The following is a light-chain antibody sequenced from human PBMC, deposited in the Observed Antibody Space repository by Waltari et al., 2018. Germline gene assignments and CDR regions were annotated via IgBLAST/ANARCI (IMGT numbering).Light chain of an antibody. V-gene: IGLV4-69*01. CDR3: QTWGTGFVV. J-gene: IGLJ2*01. Sequence: QLALTQSPSASASLGASVKLTCTLSSGHSDYSIAWHQQQPEKGPRYLMKLDSDGSHTMGDGIPHRFSGSSSGAERYLTISSLQYEDEADDYCQTWGTGFVVFGGGTKLTVL. CDR1: SGHSDYS. CDR2: LDSDGSH.